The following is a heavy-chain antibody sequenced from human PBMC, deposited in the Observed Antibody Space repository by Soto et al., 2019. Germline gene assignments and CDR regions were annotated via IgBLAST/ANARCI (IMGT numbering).Heavy chain of an antibody. D-gene: IGHD2-15*01. Sequence: PGESLKISCKGSGYSFTSYWISWVRQMPGKGLEWMGRIDPSDSYTNYSPSFQGHVTISADKSISTAYLQWSSLKASDTAMYYYARPGSRYCSGGSCYSEAFDIWGQGTMVTVS. CDR1: GYSFTSYW. CDR2: IDPSDSYT. V-gene: IGHV5-10-1*01. CDR3: ARPGSRYCSGGSCYSEAFDI. J-gene: IGHJ3*02.